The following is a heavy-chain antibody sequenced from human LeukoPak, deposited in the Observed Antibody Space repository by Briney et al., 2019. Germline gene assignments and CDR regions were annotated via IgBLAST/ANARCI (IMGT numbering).Heavy chain of an antibody. D-gene: IGHD2-15*01. CDR3: ARDLRYCSGGSCYWSGYFDY. J-gene: IGHJ4*02. CDR2: INPNSGGT. Sequence: ASVKVSCKASGYTFTCYYMHWVRQAPGQGLEGMGWINPNSGGTNYAQKFQGRVTMTRDTSISTAYMELSRLRSDDTAVYYCARDLRYCSGGSCYWSGYFDYWGQGTLVTVSS. CDR1: GYTFTCYY. V-gene: IGHV1-2*02.